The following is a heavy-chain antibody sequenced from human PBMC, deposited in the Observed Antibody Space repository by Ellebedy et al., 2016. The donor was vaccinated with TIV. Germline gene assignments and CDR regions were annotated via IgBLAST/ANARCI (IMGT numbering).Heavy chain of an antibody. D-gene: IGHD3-22*01. CDR1: GYSFTTYW. CDR2: IYPGDSDT. J-gene: IGHJ4*02. CDR3: ARLDGYYGSSGYHTYFDY. Sequence: GESLKISCKGSGYSFTTYWIGWVRQMPGKGLEWMGIIYPGDSDTRYSPSFQGPVTISADKSISTAYLQWSSLKAADTAMYYCARLDGYYGSSGYHTYFDYWGQGTLVTVSS. V-gene: IGHV5-51*01.